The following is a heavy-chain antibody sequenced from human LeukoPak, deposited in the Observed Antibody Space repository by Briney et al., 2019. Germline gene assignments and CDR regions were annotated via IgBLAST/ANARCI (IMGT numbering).Heavy chain of an antibody. CDR2: MNPNNGNT. J-gene: IGHJ4*02. CDR1: GYTFTSYD. CDR3: ARDLVDNACDF. Sequence: GASVKVSCKASGYTFTSYDIIWLRQATGQGLEWMGWMNPNNGNTGYAQKLQGRLTMTRDTSISTAYMELSSLRSEDTAVYYCARDLVDNACDFWGQGTLVTVSS. D-gene: IGHD2-8*01. V-gene: IGHV1-8*02.